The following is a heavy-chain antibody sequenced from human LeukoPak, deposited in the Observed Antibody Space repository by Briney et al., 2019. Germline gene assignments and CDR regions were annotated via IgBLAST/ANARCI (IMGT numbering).Heavy chain of an antibody. CDR2: ISGNGNSI. D-gene: IGHD3-9*01. CDR3: AKDIRGNYDIFTFDY. J-gene: IGHJ4*02. CDR1: GFTFDDYA. V-gene: IGHV3-43*02. Sequence: GGSLRLSCAAPGFTFDDYAMHWVRQAPGKGLEWVSLISGNGNSIYYADSVKGRFTISRDNSKNSLYLQMSSPRTEDTALYYCAKDIRGNYDIFTFDYWGQGTLVTVSS.